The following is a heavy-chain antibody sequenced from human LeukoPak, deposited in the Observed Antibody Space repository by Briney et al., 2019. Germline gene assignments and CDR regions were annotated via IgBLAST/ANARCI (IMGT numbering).Heavy chain of an antibody. CDR3: AKGVNQLLYAHFDY. J-gene: IGHJ4*02. V-gene: IGHV3-43*01. CDR1: GFTFDDYT. CDR2: ISWDGGST. D-gene: IGHD2-2*02. Sequence: GGSLRLSCAASGFTFDDYTMHWVRQAPGKGLEWVSLISWDGGSTYYADSVKGRFTISRDNGKNSLYLQMNSLRTEDTALYYCAKGVNQLLYAHFDYWGQGTLVTVSS.